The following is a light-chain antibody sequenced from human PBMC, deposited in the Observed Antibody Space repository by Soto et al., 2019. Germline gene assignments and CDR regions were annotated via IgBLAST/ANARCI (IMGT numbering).Light chain of an antibody. Sequence: DIQMTQSPSSLSASVGDRVSVTCRASQSISTFLNWYQQRPGEAPKLLIYAASSLQSGVTSRFGGSGSGADFTLTIGSLLPEDFATYYCQQSYTTPRTFGQGTKVEVK. J-gene: IGKJ1*01. CDR2: AAS. CDR3: QQSYTTPRT. V-gene: IGKV1-39*01. CDR1: QSISTF.